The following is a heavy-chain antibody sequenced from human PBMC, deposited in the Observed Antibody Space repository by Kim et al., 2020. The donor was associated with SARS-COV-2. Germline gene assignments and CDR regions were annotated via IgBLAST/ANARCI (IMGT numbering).Heavy chain of an antibody. CDR1: GFTFSSYA. D-gene: IGHD5-12*01. CDR3: ARGGNGYNYHINDY. Sequence: GGSLRLSCAASGFTFSSYAMHWVRQAPGKGLEWVAVISYDGSNKYYADSVKGRFTISRDNSKNTLYLQMNSLRAEDTAVYYCARGGNGYNYHINDYWGQG. CDR2: ISYDGSNK. V-gene: IGHV3-30*04. J-gene: IGHJ4*02.